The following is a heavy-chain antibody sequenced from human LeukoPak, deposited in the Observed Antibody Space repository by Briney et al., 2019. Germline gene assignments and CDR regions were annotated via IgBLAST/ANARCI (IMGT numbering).Heavy chain of an antibody. J-gene: IGHJ4*02. CDR1: GGTFSSYA. Sequence: SVKVSCKASGGTFSSYAISWVRQAPGQGLEWMGRIIPIFGTANYAQKFQGRVTITTDDSTGTAYMELSSLRSDDTAMYYCARHQETAAASGYFDYWGQGTLVTVSS. V-gene: IGHV1-69*05. CDR3: ARHQETAAASGYFDY. CDR2: IIPIFGTA. D-gene: IGHD6-13*01.